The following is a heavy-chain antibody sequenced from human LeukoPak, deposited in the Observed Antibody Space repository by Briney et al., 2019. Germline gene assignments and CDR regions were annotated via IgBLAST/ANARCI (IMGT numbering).Heavy chain of an antibody. Sequence: PGGSLRLSCAASGFTFSSYSMNWLRQAPGKGLEWVANIKQDGSKKSYVDSVKGRFTISRDNAKNSLYLQMNSLRAEDTAIYYCTRVGYIDEGIDYWGQGTLVTVSS. CDR2: IKQDGSKK. V-gene: IGHV3-7*04. J-gene: IGHJ4*02. CDR3: TRVGYIDEGIDY. CDR1: GFTFSSYS. D-gene: IGHD5-24*01.